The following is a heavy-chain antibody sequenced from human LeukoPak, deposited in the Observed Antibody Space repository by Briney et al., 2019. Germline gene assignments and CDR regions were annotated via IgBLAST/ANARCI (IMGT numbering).Heavy chain of an antibody. Sequence: SETLSLTCTVSGGSISSYYWSWIRQPPGKGLEWIGYIYYSGSTNYNPSLKSRVTISVDTSKNQFSLKLSSVTVADTAVYYCARVSSSSSEYFDYWGQGALVTVSS. CDR1: GGSISSYY. CDR3: ARVSSSSSEYFDY. CDR2: IYYSGST. D-gene: IGHD6-6*01. J-gene: IGHJ4*02. V-gene: IGHV4-59*01.